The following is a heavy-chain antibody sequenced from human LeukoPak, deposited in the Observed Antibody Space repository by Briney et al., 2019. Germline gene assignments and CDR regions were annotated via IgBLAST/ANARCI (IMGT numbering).Heavy chain of an antibody. CDR1: GFTFGDYA. J-gene: IGHJ6*03. CDR2: IRTEAYDGAT. CDR3: TRTFGYYYFYMDV. V-gene: IGHV3-49*04. D-gene: IGHD3-16*01. Sequence: GGSLRLSCAASGFTFGDYAMSWVRQAPGKGLQWVGFIRTEAYDGATDYGASVKGRFTISRDDSKNIAYLQMNSLNTEDTAVYYCTRTFGYYYFYMDVWGKGTTVIVSS.